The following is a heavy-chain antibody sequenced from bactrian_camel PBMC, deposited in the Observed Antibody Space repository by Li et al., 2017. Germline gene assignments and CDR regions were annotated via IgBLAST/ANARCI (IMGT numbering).Heavy chain of an antibody. CDR3: AAGSWVAGSLDEHDYVH. CDR1: GFTFANYA. D-gene: IGHD6*01. J-gene: IGHJ4*01. Sequence: LVESGGGLVQPGGSLKLSCVGSGFTFANYAMAWYRQTPGNGREWVSALDSDGEHTYYADSVKGRFTISVDNAKNPVMVYLQMPTLIPDDTAMYYCAAGSWVAGSLDEHDYVHWGQGTQVTVS. CDR2: LDSDGEHT. V-gene: IGHV3S36*01.